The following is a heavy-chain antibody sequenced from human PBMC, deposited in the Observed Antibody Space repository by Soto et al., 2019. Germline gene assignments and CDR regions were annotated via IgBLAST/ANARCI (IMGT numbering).Heavy chain of an antibody. D-gene: IGHD7-27*01. V-gene: IGHV3-48*01. CDR1: GFILSDCA. J-gene: IGHJ6*03. CDR2: ISSRSSVI. Sequence: EVQLVESGGGLVQPGGSLRLSCATSGFILSDCAMNWVRQAPGKGLEWVSYISSRSSVIDYADSVQGRFTVSRDNGRNSLYLQMNRLRAEDTAVYYCARDLSWGSNWYYYMDVWGKGTTVTVSS. CDR3: ARDLSWGSNWYYYMDV.